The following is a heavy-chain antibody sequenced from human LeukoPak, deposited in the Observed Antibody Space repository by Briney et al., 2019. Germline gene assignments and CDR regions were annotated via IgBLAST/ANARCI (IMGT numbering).Heavy chain of an antibody. CDR1: GFTSSSFG. J-gene: IGHJ4*02. CDR3: AKDASTVTLHADY. Sequence: HAGRSLRLSCAASGFTSSSFGMHWVRQAPGKGLEWVAVLSYDGSNNYYADSVKGRFTISRDNSKNTLYLQMNSLRAEDTAVYYCAKDASTVTLHADYWGQGTLVTVSS. D-gene: IGHD4-17*01. V-gene: IGHV3-30*18. CDR2: LSYDGSNN.